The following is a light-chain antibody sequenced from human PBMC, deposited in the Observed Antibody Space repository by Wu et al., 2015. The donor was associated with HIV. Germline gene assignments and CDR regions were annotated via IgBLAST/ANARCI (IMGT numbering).Light chain of an antibody. V-gene: IGKV3-11*01. CDR3: QERSNWPST. J-gene: IGKJ5*01. CDR1: QSVGTY. CDR2: DAS. Sequence: EIVLTQSPATLSLSPGERATLSCRASQSVGTYLAWYQHKPGQAPRLLIYDASHRAAGIPARFSGGGSGTDFTLTISNLGPEDFAVYYCQERSNWPSTFGQGTRLEIK.